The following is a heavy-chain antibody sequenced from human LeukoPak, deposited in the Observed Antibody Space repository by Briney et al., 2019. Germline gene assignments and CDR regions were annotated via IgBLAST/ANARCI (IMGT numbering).Heavy chain of an antibody. Sequence: GGSLRLSCAASGFTVSSNYMSWVRRAPGKGLEWVSVIYSGGSTYYADSVKGRFTISRDNSKNTLYLQMNSLRAEDTAVYYCARDNPYSCFDYWGQGTLVTVSS. CDR1: GFTVSSNY. V-gene: IGHV3-66*01. D-gene: IGHD4-11*01. CDR2: IYSGGST. CDR3: ARDNPYSCFDY. J-gene: IGHJ4*02.